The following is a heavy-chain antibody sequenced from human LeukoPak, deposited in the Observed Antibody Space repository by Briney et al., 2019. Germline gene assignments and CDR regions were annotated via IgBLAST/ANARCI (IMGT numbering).Heavy chain of an antibody. CDR1: GYTFTGYY. D-gene: IGHD6-13*01. Sequence: ASVKVSCKASGYTFTGYYMHWVRQAPGQGLEWMGWISPTSGGTNYAQKFQGRVTMTRDTSISTAYMELSRLRSDDTAVYYCARDSSSWFFKYYFDYWGQGTLVTVSS. J-gene: IGHJ4*02. V-gene: IGHV1-2*02. CDR3: ARDSSSWFFKYYFDY. CDR2: ISPTSGGT.